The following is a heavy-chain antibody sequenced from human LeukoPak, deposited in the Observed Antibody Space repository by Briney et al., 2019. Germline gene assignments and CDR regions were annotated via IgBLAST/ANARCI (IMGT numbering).Heavy chain of an antibody. D-gene: IGHD3-3*01. CDR1: GGSISSSSYY. CDR2: IYYSGST. Sequence: PSETLSLTCTVSGGSISSSSYYWGWIRQPPGKGLEWIESIYYSGSTYYNPSLKSRVTISVDTSKNQFSLKLSSVTAADTAVYYCARQITIFGVVPRFDPWGQGTLVTVSS. V-gene: IGHV4-39*01. CDR3: ARQITIFGVVPRFDP. J-gene: IGHJ5*02.